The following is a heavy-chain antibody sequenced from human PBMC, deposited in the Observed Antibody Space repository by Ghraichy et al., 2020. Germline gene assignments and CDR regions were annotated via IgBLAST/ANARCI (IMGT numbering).Heavy chain of an antibody. CDR1: GFTFGSYA. CDR2: ISDSGGRA. CDR3: AKVKATPSLFDF. J-gene: IGHJ4*02. D-gene: IGHD5/OR15-5a*01. Sequence: GGSLRLSCTASGFTFGSYAMNWVRLAPGKGLEWLSSISDSGGRAYYADSAKGRFTISRDNSKHALYLQMNSLRAEDTAIYYCAKVKATPSLFDFWGQGTLGTVSS. V-gene: IGHV3-23*01.